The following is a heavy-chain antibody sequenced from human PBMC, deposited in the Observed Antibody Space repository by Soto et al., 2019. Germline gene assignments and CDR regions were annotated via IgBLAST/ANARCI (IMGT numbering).Heavy chain of an antibody. CDR3: ARGGVAGNYYYGMDV. Sequence: QVRLVQSGAEVKKPGASVKVSCKASGYTFTSYAMHWVRQAPGQRLEWMGWINAGNGNTKYSQKFQGRVTITRDTSASTAYMELSSLRSEDTAVYYCARGGVAGNYYYGMDVWGQGTTVTVSS. CDR1: GYTFTSYA. D-gene: IGHD6-19*01. J-gene: IGHJ6*02. V-gene: IGHV1-3*01. CDR2: INAGNGNT.